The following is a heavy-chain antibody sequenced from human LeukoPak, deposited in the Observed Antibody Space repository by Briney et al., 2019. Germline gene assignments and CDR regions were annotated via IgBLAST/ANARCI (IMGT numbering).Heavy chain of an antibody. V-gene: IGHV1-46*01. CDR1: GYTFTSYY. Sequence: ASVKVSCKASGYTFTSYYMHWVRQAPGQGLEGMGIINPSGGSTSYAQKFQGRVTMTRDMSTSTVYMELSSLRSEDTAVYYCAREGPRSWVARPPFDYWGQGTLVTVSS. CDR3: AREGPRSWVARPPFDY. D-gene: IGHD1-26*01. J-gene: IGHJ4*02. CDR2: INPSGGST.